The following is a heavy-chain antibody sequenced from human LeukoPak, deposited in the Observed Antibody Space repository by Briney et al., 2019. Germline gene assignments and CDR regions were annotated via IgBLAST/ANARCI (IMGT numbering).Heavy chain of an antibody. J-gene: IGHJ6*02. CDR3: ARGGRHYYYGMDV. CDR1: GFTFSSYS. CDR2: ISSSSSYI. V-gene: IGHV3-21*01. Sequence: GGSLRLSCAASGFTFSSYSMDWVRQAPGKGLEWVSSISSSSSYIYYADSVKGRFTISRDNAKNSLYLQMNSLRAEDTAVYYCARGGRHYYYGMDVWGQGTTVTVSS.